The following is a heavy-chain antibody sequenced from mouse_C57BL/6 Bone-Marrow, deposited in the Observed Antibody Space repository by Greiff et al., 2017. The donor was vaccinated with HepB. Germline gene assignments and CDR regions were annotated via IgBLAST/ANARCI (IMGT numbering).Heavy chain of an antibody. V-gene: IGHV2-2*01. Sequence: QVQLQQSGPGLVQPSQSLSITCTVSGFSLTSYGVHWVRQSPGKGLEWLGVIWSGGSTDYNAAFISRLSISKDNSKSQVFFKMNSLQADDTAIYYCARVIYGSSYEGYFYYFDYWGQGTTLTVSS. CDR2: IWSGGST. CDR3: ARVIYGSSYEGYFYYFDY. D-gene: IGHD1-1*01. CDR1: GFSLTSYG. J-gene: IGHJ2*01.